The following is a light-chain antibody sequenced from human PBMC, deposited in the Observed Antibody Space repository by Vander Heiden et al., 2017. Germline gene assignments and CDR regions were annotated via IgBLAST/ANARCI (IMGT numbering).Light chain of an antibody. J-gene: IGLJ2*01. CDR1: SSDVGGYNY. V-gene: IGLV2-14*01. CDR2: EVS. CDR3: SSYTSSSTFVG. Sequence: QSALTQPASVSGSPGQSITISCTGTSSDVGGYNYVSWYQQHPGKAPKLMSDEVSNRPSGVSNRFSGSKSGNTASLTISGLQAEDEADYYCSSYTSSSTFVGFGGGTKLTVL.